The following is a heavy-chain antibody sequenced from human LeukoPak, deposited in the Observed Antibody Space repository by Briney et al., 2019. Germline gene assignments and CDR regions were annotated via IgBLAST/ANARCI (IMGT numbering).Heavy chain of an antibody. CDR1: GYTFTGYY. J-gene: IGHJ4*02. CDR3: ARRGSSLTGYYIDY. CDR2: INPNSGGT. Sequence: ASVKVSCKASGYTFTGYYMHWVRQAPGQGLEWMGWINPNSGGTNYAQKFQGRVTMTRDTSISTAYMELSRLRSDDTAVYYCARRGSSLTGYYIDYWGQGTLVTVSS. V-gene: IGHV1-2*02. D-gene: IGHD3-9*01.